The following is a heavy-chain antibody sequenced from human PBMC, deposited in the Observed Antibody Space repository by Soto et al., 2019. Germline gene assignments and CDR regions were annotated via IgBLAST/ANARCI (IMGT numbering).Heavy chain of an antibody. J-gene: IGHJ5*02. V-gene: IGHV3-23*01. CDR2: ISGSGGST. CDR3: AHRRRFCSGNSCYSIWFDP. Sequence: GGSLRLSCAASGFTFSSYAMSWVRQAPGKGLEWVSAISGSGGSTYYADSVKGRFTISRDNSKNTLYLQMTNMDPVDTATYYCAHRRRFCSGNSCYSIWFDPWGQGTLVTVSS. D-gene: IGHD2-15*01. CDR1: GFTFSSYA.